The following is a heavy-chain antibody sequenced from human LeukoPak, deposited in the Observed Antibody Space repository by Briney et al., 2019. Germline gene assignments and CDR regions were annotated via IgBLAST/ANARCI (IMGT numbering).Heavy chain of an antibody. D-gene: IGHD6-19*01. CDR1: GFTFSSYA. CDR3: ARELEIAVAGTLGY. J-gene: IGHJ4*02. CDR2: ISYDGSNK. Sequence: GKSLRLSCAASGFTFSSYAMHWVRQAPGKGLEWVAVISYDGSNKYYADSVKGRFTISRDNSKNTLYLQMKSLRAEDTAVYYCARELEIAVAGTLGYWGQGTLVTVSS. V-gene: IGHV3-30-3*01.